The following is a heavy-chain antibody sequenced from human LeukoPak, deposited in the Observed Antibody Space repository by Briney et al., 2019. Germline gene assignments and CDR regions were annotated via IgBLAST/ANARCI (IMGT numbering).Heavy chain of an antibody. J-gene: IGHJ4*02. CDR3: ARAVTGGGYFDY. Sequence: SETLSLTCTVSGGSISSYYWSWIRQPPGKGLEWIGEINHSGSTNYNPSLKSRVTISVDTSKNQFSLKLSSVTAADTAVYYCARAVTGGGYFDYWGQGTLVTVSS. CDR1: GGSISSYY. D-gene: IGHD1-14*01. CDR2: INHSGST. V-gene: IGHV4-34*01.